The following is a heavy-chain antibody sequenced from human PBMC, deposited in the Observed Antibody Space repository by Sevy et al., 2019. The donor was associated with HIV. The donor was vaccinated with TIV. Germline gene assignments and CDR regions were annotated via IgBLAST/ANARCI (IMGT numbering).Heavy chain of an antibody. CDR1: GGSISSYY. J-gene: IGHJ4*02. D-gene: IGHD6-19*01. CDR3: ARETISVAGGYYFDY. Sequence: SETLSLTCTVSGGSISSYYWSWIRQPAGKGLEWIGRIYTSGSTNYNPSLKSRVTMSVDTSKNQFSRKLSSVTAADTAVYYCARETISVAGGYYFDYWGQGTLVTVSS. V-gene: IGHV4-4*07. CDR2: IYTSGST.